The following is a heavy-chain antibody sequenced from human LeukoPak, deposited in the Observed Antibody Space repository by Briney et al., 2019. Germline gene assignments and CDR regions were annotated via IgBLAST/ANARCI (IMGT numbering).Heavy chain of an antibody. D-gene: IGHD5-12*01. CDR3: ARLRGGYSGYDSFDY. V-gene: IGHV4-34*01. CDR1: GGSFSGYY. J-gene: IGHJ4*02. Sequence: SETLSLTCAVYGGSFSGYYWGWIRQSPGKGLEWIGSIYYSGSTYYSPSLKSRLTISVDTSQNQFSLNLSSVTAADTALYYCARLRGGYSGYDSFDYWGQGSLVTVSS. CDR2: IYYSGST.